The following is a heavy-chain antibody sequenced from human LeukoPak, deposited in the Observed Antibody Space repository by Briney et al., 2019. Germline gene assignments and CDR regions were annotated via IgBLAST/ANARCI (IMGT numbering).Heavy chain of an antibody. V-gene: IGHV3-11*06. CDR3: ARDHNYAFDN. J-gene: IGHJ4*02. CDR2: VGIDSGNT. CDR1: GFTFSDYS. D-gene: IGHD1-1*01. Sequence: PGGSLRLSCAASGFTFSDYSMNWVRQAPGKGLEWISYVGIDSGNTKYADSVKGRFTISGDNARNSVYLQMNSLRVEDSAVYFCARDHNYAFDNWGQGTLVTVSS.